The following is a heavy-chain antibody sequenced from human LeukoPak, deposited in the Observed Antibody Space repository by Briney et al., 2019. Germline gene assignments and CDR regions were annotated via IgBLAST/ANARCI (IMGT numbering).Heavy chain of an antibody. CDR2: ISGSGGST. J-gene: IGHJ4*02. V-gene: IGHV3-23*01. CDR1: GFTFSSYA. Sequence: GGSLRLSCAASGFTFSSYAKSWVRQAPGKGLEWVSAISGSGGSTYYADSVKGRFTISRDNSKNTLYLQMHSLRAEDTAVYSCAKDGKFDSSGYYYEYYFDYWGQGTQVTVSS. D-gene: IGHD3-22*01. CDR3: AKDGKFDSSGYYYEYYFDY.